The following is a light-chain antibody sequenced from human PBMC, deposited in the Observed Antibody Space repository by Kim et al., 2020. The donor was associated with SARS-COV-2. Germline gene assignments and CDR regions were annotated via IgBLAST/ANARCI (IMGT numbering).Light chain of an antibody. J-gene: IGLJ1*01. CDR3: CSYAGNCHV. CDR2: DVT. Sequence: PERSVTMPCTRTRGAVCSYTDAPWYQQHRTNAPKLMPYDVTQRPPGVPVRFARSNSGNTASLTISGLQAEDEADYYCCSYAGNCHVLGTGTRSPS. V-gene: IGLV2-11*01. CDR1: RGAVCSYTD.